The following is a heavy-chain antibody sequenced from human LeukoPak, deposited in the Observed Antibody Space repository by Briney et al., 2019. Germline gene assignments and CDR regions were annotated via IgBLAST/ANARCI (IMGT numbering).Heavy chain of an antibody. CDR3: ARVGDSSGWFRSYYYMDV. Sequence: ASVKVSCKASGYTFTGYYMHWVRQAPGQGLEWMGWINPNSGGTNYARKFQGRVTMTRDTSISTAYMELSRLRSDDTAVYYCARVGDSSGWFRSYYYMDVWGKGTTVTISS. CDR2: INPNSGGT. CDR1: GYTFTGYY. D-gene: IGHD6-19*01. J-gene: IGHJ6*03. V-gene: IGHV1-2*02.